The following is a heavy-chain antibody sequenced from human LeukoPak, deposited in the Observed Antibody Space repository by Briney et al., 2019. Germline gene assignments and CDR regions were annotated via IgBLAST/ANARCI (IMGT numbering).Heavy chain of an antibody. CDR1: GFTFSSYA. D-gene: IGHD4-17*01. CDR2: ISGSGGGT. Sequence: TGGSLRLSCAASGFTFSSYAMSWVRQAPEKGLEWVSTISGSGGGTYYADSVKGRFTISRDDSKNTLYLQMNSLRAEDTAVYYCARAVAYGDYGAYGMDVWGQGTTVTVSS. J-gene: IGHJ6*02. CDR3: ARAVAYGDYGAYGMDV. V-gene: IGHV3-23*01.